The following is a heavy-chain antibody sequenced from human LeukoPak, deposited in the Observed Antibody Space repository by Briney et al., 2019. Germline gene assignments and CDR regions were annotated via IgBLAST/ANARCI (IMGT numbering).Heavy chain of an antibody. CDR3: ARRGGYCISTSCLGNRERAFDI. J-gene: IGHJ3*02. V-gene: IGHV3-30*01. Sequence: GGSLRLSCAASGFTFSSYAMHWVRQAPGKGLEWVAVISYDGSNKYYADSVKGRFTISRDNSKNTLYLQMNSLRAEDTAVYYCARRGGYCISTSCLGNRERAFDIWGQGTMVTVSS. CDR1: GFTFSSYA. D-gene: IGHD2-2*03. CDR2: ISYDGSNK.